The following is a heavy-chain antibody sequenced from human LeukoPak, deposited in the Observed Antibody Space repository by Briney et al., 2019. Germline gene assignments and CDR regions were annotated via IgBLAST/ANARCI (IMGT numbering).Heavy chain of an antibody. V-gene: IGHV1-2*02. CDR2: INPNSGGT. CDR1: GYTFTGYY. Sequence: ASVKVSCKASGYTFTGYYMHLVRQAPGQGLEWMGWINPNSGGTNYAQKFQGRVTMTRDTSISTAYMELSRLRSDDTAVYYCARVPEAGPTFYYYGMDVWGQGTTVTVSS. D-gene: IGHD6-19*01. CDR3: ARVPEAGPTFYYYGMDV. J-gene: IGHJ6*02.